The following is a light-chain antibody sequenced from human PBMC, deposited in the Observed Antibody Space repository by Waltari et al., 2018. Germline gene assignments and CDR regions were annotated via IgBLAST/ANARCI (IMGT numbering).Light chain of an antibody. Sequence: EIVMTQSPAILSVSPGESATLSCRASQGVSSHLAWYQQKPGQAPRLLIYGASTRATGVPVRFSGSGSGTEFTLTISSLQSEDFAAYYCQQYDDWPRTFGQGTKVEIK. CDR3: QQYDDWPRT. CDR1: QGVSSH. J-gene: IGKJ1*01. CDR2: GAS. V-gene: IGKV3-15*01.